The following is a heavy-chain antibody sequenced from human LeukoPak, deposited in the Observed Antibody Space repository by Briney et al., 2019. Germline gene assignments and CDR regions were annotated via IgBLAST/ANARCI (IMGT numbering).Heavy chain of an antibody. CDR3: ARERGDYNNYGRLDY. CDR1: GDSISSYY. J-gene: IGHJ4*02. V-gene: IGHV4-4*07. Sequence: SETLSLTCTVSGDSISSYYWSWIRQPAGKGLEWIGRIYTSGSTNYNPSLQSRVVMSVDTSRNQFSLKLGSVTAADTAVYYCARERGDYNNYGRLDYWGQGTLVTVSS. D-gene: IGHD4-11*01. CDR2: IYTSGST.